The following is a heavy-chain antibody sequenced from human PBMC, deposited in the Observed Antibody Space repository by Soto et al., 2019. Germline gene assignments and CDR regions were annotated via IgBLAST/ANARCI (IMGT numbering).Heavy chain of an antibody. V-gene: IGHV4-30-4*01. J-gene: IGHJ3*02. Sequence: PSETLSLTCTASGGSISSGDYYWSWIRQPPGKGLEWIGYIYYSGSTYYNPSLKSRVTISVDTSKNQFSLKLSSVTAADTAVYYCARMYCSGGSCYGLDAFHIWRQGTMVTV. D-gene: IGHD2-15*01. CDR2: IYYSGST. CDR3: ARMYCSGGSCYGLDAFHI. CDR1: GGSISSGDYY.